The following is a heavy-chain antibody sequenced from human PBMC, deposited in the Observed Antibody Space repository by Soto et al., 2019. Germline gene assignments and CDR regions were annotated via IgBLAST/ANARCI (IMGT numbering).Heavy chain of an antibody. D-gene: IGHD5-18*01. CDR3: ARGTAMVSDYYYGMDV. Sequence: SVKVSCKASGGTFSSYAISWVRQAPGQGLEWMGGIIPIFGTANYAQKFQGRVTITADESTSTAYMELSSLRSEDTAVYYCARGTAMVSDYYYGMDVWGQGTPVTVSS. CDR1: GGTFSSYA. J-gene: IGHJ6*02. CDR2: IIPIFGTA. V-gene: IGHV1-69*13.